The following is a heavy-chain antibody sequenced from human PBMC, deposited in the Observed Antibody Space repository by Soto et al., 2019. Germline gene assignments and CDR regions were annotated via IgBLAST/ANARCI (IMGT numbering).Heavy chain of an antibody. V-gene: IGHV1-2*02. D-gene: IGHD6-19*01. CDR1: QYTFSNYY. J-gene: IGHJ4*02. CDR2: MNNGGGT. CDR3: ATSSDWSPLLDY. Sequence: ASLKVSCKASQYTFSNYYLHWVRQAPGQRPEWMGWMNNGGGTIYAQEFQGSLTMTRDTSITTAYMERNRLSSDDTGFYYCATSSDWSPLLDYWGQGTLVTVSS.